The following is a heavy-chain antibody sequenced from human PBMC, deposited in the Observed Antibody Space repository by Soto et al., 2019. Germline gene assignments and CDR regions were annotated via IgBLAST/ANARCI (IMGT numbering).Heavy chain of an antibody. CDR3: ARGRGLKVYASRSSWFDP. J-gene: IGHJ5*02. CDR2: INHSGST. V-gene: IGHV4-34*01. CDR1: GGSFSGYY. Sequence: QVQLQQWGSGLLKPSETLSLTCAVYGGSFSGYYWNWIRQPPGKGLEWIGEINHSGSTNYNPSLKSRVTISVDTSKNQFSLKLSSVTAADTAVYYCARGRGLKVYASRSSWFDPRGQGTQVTVSS. D-gene: IGHD2-8*01.